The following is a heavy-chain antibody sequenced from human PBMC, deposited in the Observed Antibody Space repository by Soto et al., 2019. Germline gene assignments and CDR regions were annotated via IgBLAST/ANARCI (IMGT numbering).Heavy chain of an antibody. V-gene: IGHV3-23*01. CDR3: ARSPYSASVRSFDY. CDR2: ISGSGAST. D-gene: IGHD3-10*01. J-gene: IGHJ4*02. Sequence: EVQLLESGGGLVQPGGSLRLSCAASGFTFSTYAMSWVRQAPGKGLEWISTISGSGASTYYADSVKGRFTISRDNSKNTLDPQIQSLRAEDTAIYYCARSPYSASVRSFDYWGQGTLVTVSS. CDR1: GFTFSTYA.